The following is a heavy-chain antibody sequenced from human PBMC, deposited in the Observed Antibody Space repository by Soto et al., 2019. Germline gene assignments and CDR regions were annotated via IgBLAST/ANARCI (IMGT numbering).Heavy chain of an antibody. D-gene: IGHD6-6*01. CDR1: GFTFSSYG. CDR2: ISYDGSNK. V-gene: IGHV3-30*03. CDR3: ASDIAALPPN. Sequence: QVQLVESGGGVVQPGRSLRLSCAASGFTFSSYGMHWVRQAPGKGLEWVAVISYDGSNKYYADSVKGRFTISRDNSKNTLYLQMNSLRAEDRAVYYCASDIAALPPNWGQGTLVTVSS. J-gene: IGHJ4*02.